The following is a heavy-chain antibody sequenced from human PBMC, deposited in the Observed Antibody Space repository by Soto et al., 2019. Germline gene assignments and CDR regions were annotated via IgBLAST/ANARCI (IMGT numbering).Heavy chain of an antibody. D-gene: IGHD2-8*01. CDR3: ARWGYCTNGVCYTGRDAFDI. J-gene: IGHJ3*02. V-gene: IGHV1-18*01. CDR2: ISAYNGNT. Sequence: ASVKVSCKASGYTFTSYGISWVRQAPGQGLEWMGWISAYNGNTNYAQKLQGRVTMTTDTSTSTAYMELRSLRSDDTAVYYCARWGYCTNGVCYTGRDAFDIWGQGTMVTVSS. CDR1: GYTFTSYG.